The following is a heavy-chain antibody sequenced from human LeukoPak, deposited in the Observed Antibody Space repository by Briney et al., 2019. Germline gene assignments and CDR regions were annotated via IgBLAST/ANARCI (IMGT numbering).Heavy chain of an antibody. CDR2: IYPGDSDT. CDR3: ARHDSNVDRHLGINN. Sequence: GESLKISRQFFGYTFTDYCIVWVRQMPGKGLEWMGVIYPGDSDTRYSPSFQGQVTISADMSISTAYLPWSSLKASDTAMYFCARHDSNVDRHLGINNWGQGAPVTVSS. CDR1: GYTFTDYC. V-gene: IGHV5-51*01. D-gene: IGHD3-22*01. J-gene: IGHJ4*02.